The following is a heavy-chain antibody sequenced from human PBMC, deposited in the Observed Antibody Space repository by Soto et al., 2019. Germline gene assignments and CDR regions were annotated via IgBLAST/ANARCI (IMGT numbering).Heavy chain of an antibody. J-gene: IGHJ4*02. CDR1: GGTFSSYT. Sequence: QVQLVQSGAEVKKPGSSVKVSCKASGGTFSSYTISWVRQAPGQGLEWMGRIVPILVIANYAQKFQGRVTITADKSTSQAYMQLSSLRSESTAVHCCASDCSGGSWYCGTVDYWGQGTLVTASS. CDR2: IVPILVIA. CDR3: ASDCSGGSWYCGTVDY. V-gene: IGHV1-69*02. D-gene: IGHD2-15*01.